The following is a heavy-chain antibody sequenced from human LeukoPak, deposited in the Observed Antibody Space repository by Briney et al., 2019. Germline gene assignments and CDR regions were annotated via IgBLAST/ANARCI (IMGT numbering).Heavy chain of an antibody. CDR2: ITLKSDNYTT. Sequence: GGSLRLSCAASGFTFSEHYMEWVRQAPGTGLEWVGRITLKSDNYTTEYAASVKGRFTISRDDSESSLYLQMNSLKTEDTAVYFCAGTSNSWYSLFDYWGQGTLVTVSS. CDR3: AGTSNSWYSLFDY. J-gene: IGHJ4*02. CDR1: GFTFSEHY. D-gene: IGHD2-2*01. V-gene: IGHV3-72*01.